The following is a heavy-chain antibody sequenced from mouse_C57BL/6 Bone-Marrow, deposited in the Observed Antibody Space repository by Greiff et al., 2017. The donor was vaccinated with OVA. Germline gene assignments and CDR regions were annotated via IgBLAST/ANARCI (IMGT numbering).Heavy chain of an antibody. Sequence: EVQRVESGPGLVKPSQSLSLTCSVTGYSITRGYYWNWIGQFPGNKLEWMGHISYDGGNTYNQPLKNRFSITRDTSQNQFFLKLNSVTPEDTATYYCARKLLLLPYWYFDVWGTGTTVTVSS. CDR3: ARKLLLLPYWYFDV. J-gene: IGHJ1*03. D-gene: IGHD2-12*01. CDR2: ISYDGGN. CDR1: GYSITRGYY. V-gene: IGHV3-6*01.